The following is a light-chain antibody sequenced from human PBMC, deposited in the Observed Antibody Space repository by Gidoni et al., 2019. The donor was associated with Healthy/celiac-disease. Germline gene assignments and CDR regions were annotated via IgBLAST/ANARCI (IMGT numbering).Light chain of an antibody. Sequence: QSVLPQPPSVSPAPGQKVTISCSGSSSNIGTNYVSWYQQLPGTAPKLLIYDNNKRPSGIPDRFSGSKSGTSATLGITGLQTGDEADYYCGTWDSSLSAGVFGTGTKVTVL. V-gene: IGLV1-51*01. CDR1: SSNIGTNY. J-gene: IGLJ1*01. CDR3: GTWDSSLSAGV. CDR2: DNN.